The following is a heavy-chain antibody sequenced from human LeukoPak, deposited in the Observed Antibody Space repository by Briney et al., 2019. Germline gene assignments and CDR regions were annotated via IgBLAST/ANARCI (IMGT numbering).Heavy chain of an antibody. CDR2: INNDGSIT. V-gene: IGHV3-74*01. D-gene: IGHD2-15*01. Sequence: GGSLRLSCAASGFTFSSYWMHWVRQAPGKGLVWVSRINNDGSITGYADSVEGRFTISRDNAKNTLFLQMNSLRAEDTAVYYCASGPCGGGRCYLHPEYWGQGTLVTVSS. J-gene: IGHJ4*02. CDR1: GFTFSSYW. CDR3: ASGPCGGGRCYLHPEY.